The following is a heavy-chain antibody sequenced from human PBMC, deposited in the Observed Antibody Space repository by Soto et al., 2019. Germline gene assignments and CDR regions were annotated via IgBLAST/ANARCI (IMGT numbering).Heavy chain of an antibody. J-gene: IGHJ3*02. CDR3: ARDSPDDYGDYAFDI. Sequence: ASXTLSLTCKVHGVSLSGSYWSWIRQSPVKGLEWIGEINHSGSTYYNPSLKSRVTISVDRSKNQFSLKLSSVTAADTAVYYCARDSPDDYGDYAFDIWGQGTMVTVSS. CDR2: INHSGST. V-gene: IGHV4-34*01. CDR1: GVSLSGSY. D-gene: IGHD4-17*01.